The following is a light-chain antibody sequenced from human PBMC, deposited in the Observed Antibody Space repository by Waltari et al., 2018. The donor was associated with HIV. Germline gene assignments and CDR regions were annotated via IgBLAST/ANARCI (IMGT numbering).Light chain of an antibody. CDR2: ENN. Sequence: NFVLTQPHSVSESPGKTVTISCTRTSGSIASNSVQWYQQRPGTSPTNVIYENNQRPSGVPARFSGSIDSSSNSASLTIAGLKTEDEGDYYCQSSTDVFGGGTKLTVL. CDR1: SGSIASNS. CDR3: QSSTDV. J-gene: IGLJ3*02. V-gene: IGLV6-57*01.